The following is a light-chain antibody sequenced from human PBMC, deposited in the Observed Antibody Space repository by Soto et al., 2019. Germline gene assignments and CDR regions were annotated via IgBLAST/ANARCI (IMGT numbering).Light chain of an antibody. CDR1: NSNIGTNS. Sequence: QSVLTQPPSASGTPGQRVTISCSGSNSNIGTNSVRWYQQLPGMAPTIIIYSNNQRPSGVPDRFSGSKSGTSASLAISGLQSEDEGDYYCATWDESLKGRLFGGGTKVTVL. J-gene: IGLJ2*01. CDR3: ATWDESLKGRL. V-gene: IGLV1-44*01. CDR2: SNN.